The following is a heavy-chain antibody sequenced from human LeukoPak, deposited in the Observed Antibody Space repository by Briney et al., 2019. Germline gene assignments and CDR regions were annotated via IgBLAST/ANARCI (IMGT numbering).Heavy chain of an antibody. V-gene: IGHV4-34*01. CDR2: INHSGST. CDR3: ARLGVGALYYYHMDV. D-gene: IGHD1-26*01. J-gene: IGHJ6*03. CDR1: GGSFSGYY. Sequence: SETLSLTCAVYGGSFSGYYWSWIRQPPGKGLEWIGEINHSGSTNYNPSLKSRVTISVDTSKNQFSLKLSSVTAADTAVYYCARLGVGALYYYHMDVWGKGTTVTVSS.